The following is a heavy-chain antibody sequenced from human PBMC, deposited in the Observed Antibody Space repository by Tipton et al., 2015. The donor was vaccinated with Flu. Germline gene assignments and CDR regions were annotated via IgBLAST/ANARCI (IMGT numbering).Heavy chain of an antibody. CDR1: GGSISSSNW. D-gene: IGHD4-17*01. J-gene: IGHJ6*02. CDR3: ARAPDYGDVYYYYYYGMDV. Sequence: GSLRLSCAVSGGSISSSNWWSWVRQPPGKGLEWIGEIYHSGSTNYNPSLKSRVTISVDKSKNQFSLKLSSVTAADTAVYYCARAPDYGDVYYYYYYGMDVWGQGTTVTVSS. CDR2: IYHSGST. V-gene: IGHV4-4*02.